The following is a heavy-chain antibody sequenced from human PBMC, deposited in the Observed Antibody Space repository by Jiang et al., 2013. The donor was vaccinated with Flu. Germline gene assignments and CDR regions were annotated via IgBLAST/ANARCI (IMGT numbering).Heavy chain of an antibody. D-gene: IGHD3-9*01. CDR3: ALRYFGWLGKGRAGFDN. J-gene: IGHJ4*02. CDR1: YYSISSGYY. Sequence: LLKPSETLSLTCTVSYYSISSGYYWAWIRQPPGKGLEWIASVFHNGNTHYNPSLESRITMSVDTSKNQYSLKLDSVTPTDTAVYYCALRYFGWLGKGRAGFDNWGQGILVTVSS. CDR2: VFHNGNT. V-gene: IGHV4-38-2*02.